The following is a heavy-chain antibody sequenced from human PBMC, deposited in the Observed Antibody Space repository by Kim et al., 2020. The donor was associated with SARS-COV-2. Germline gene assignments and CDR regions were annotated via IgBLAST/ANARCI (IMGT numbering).Heavy chain of an antibody. Sequence: KYSPSFQGQVTISADKSISTAYLQWSSLKASDTGIYYCAIAYLSATFDTWGQGTLVTVSS. J-gene: IGHJ4*02. V-gene: IGHV5-51*01. D-gene: IGHD2-21*01. CDR3: AIAYLSATFDT.